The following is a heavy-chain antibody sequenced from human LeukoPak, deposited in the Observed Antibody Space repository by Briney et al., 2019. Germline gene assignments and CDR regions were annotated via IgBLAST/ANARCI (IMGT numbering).Heavy chain of an antibody. CDR1: GYTFTSYY. Sequence: ASVKVSCKASGYTFTSYYMHWVRQAPGQGLEWMGIINPSGDSTNYAQKFQGRVTMTRDTSTSTVYMELSSLRSEDTAVYYCARGGRVVPADYYFDYWGQGTLVTVSS. CDR2: INPSGDST. CDR3: ARGGRVVPADYYFDY. V-gene: IGHV1-46*01. J-gene: IGHJ4*02. D-gene: IGHD2-2*01.